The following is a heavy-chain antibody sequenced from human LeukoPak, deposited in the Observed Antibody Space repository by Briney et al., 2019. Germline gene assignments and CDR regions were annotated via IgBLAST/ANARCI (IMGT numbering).Heavy chain of an antibody. D-gene: IGHD7-27*01. V-gene: IGHV3-33*01. Sequence: GGSLRLSCAASGFTFSSYGMHWARQAPGKGLEWVAVIWYDGSNKYYADSVKGRFTISRDNSKNTLYLQMNSLRAEDTAVYYCARGANWGSPDYWGQGTLVTVSS. CDR2: IWYDGSNK. J-gene: IGHJ4*02. CDR1: GFTFSSYG. CDR3: ARGANWGSPDY.